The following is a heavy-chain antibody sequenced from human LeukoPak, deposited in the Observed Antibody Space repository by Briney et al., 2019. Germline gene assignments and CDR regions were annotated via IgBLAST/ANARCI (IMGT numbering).Heavy chain of an antibody. J-gene: IGHJ5*02. CDR1: GGIFSSYA. D-gene: IGHD3-9*01. Sequence: ASVKVSCKASGGIFSSYAISWVRQAPGQGLEWMGRIIPILGIANYAQKFQGRVTTTADKSTSTAYMELSSLRSEDTAVYYCARDRLDWLLQTENWFDPWGQGTLVTVSS. V-gene: IGHV1-69*04. CDR2: IIPILGIA. CDR3: ARDRLDWLLQTENWFDP.